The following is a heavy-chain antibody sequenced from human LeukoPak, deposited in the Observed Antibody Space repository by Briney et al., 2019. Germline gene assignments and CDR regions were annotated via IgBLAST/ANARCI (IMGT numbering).Heavy chain of an antibody. V-gene: IGHV1-18*01. CDR2: ISAYNGNT. J-gene: IGHJ4*02. CDR1: GGTFSSYT. Sequence: ASVKVSCKASGGTFSSYTISWVRQAPGQGLEWMGWISAYNGNTNYAQKLQGRVTMTTDTSTSTAYMELRSLRSDDTAVYYCARLSGSYFDYWGQGTLVTVSS. CDR3: ARLSGSYFDY. D-gene: IGHD1-26*01.